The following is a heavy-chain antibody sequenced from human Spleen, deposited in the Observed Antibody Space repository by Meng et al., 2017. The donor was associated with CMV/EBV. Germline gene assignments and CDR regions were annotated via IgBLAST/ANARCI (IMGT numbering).Heavy chain of an antibody. CDR2: INSDGSST. CDR1: GITFSSYW. CDR3: ARVGDAGSRRWELPYRGAFDI. D-gene: IGHD1-26*01. J-gene: IGHJ3*02. V-gene: IGHV3-74*01. Sequence: GESLKISCAASGITFSSYWMHWVRQAPGKGLVWVSRINSDGSSTSYADSVKGRFTISRDNSKNTLYLQMNSLRAEDTAVYYCARVGDAGSRRWELPYRGAFDIWGQGTMVTVSS.